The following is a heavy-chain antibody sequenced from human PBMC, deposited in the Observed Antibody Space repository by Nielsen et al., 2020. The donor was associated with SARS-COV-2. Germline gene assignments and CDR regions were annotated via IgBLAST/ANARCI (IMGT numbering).Heavy chain of an antibody. V-gene: IGHV1-2*06. Sequence: ASVKVSCKASGYTFTSYYMHWVRQAPGQGLEWMGRINPNSGGTNYAQKFQGRVTMTRDTSISTAYMELSRLRSDDTAVYYCARGRYSSSWYGSFDYWGQGTLVTVSS. J-gene: IGHJ4*02. CDR3: ARGRYSSSWYGSFDY. D-gene: IGHD6-13*01. CDR2: INPNSGGT. CDR1: GYTFTSYY.